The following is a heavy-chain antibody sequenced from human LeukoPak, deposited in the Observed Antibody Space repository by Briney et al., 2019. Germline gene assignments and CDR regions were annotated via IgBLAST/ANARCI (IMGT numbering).Heavy chain of an antibody. CDR1: GFTFSGDG. V-gene: IGHV3-30*02. D-gene: IGHD6-19*01. J-gene: IGHJ4*02. CDR3: AKEHSGWQGY. Sequence: GGSLRLSCAASGFTFSGDGMHWVRQAPGKGLEGGAVIWYDGSKKDYADPVKGRFTISRDNSKHTLYLQMNGLRAEDTAVYYCAKEHSGWQGYWGQATLVTVCS. CDR2: IWYDGSKK.